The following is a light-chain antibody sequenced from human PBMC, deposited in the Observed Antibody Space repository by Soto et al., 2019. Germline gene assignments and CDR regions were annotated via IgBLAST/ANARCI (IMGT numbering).Light chain of an antibody. CDR3: QRRHMWPIT. J-gene: IGKJ5*01. V-gene: IGKV3-11*01. CDR2: DAY. CDR1: QSFRGL. Sequence: EVVLTQSPVTLSLSPGERATLSCRASQSFRGLLAWYQQKPGQAPRLLIYDAYNRATGIPPRFSGSGSGTDFTLTISRLEPEDSAVYYCQRRHMWPITFGQGTRRETK.